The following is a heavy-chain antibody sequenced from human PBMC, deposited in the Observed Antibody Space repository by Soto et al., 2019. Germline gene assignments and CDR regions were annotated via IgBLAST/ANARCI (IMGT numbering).Heavy chain of an antibody. D-gene: IGHD4-17*01. CDR2: ISYDGNKK. Sequence: QVQLVESGGGVVQPGRSLRLSCAASGFTFSNYAMHWVRQAPGKGLEWVAVISYDGNKKYYADSVKGRFTISRDNSKNPLYLQMNSLRTEDTAVYYCASDHDYGIYYYYGMGVWGQGTTVTVSS. CDR1: GFTFSNYA. V-gene: IGHV3-30-3*01. J-gene: IGHJ6*02. CDR3: ASDHDYGIYYYYGMGV.